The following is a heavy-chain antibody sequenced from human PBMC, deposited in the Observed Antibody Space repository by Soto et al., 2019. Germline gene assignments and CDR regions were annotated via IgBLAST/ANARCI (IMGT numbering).Heavy chain of an antibody. CDR2: IYHSGST. D-gene: IGHD5-12*01. J-gene: IGHJ4*02. CDR1: GGSISSGGYS. CDR3: AAGGGLPRYY. Sequence: QLQLQESGSGLVKPSQTLSLTCAVSGGSISSGGYSWSWIRQPPGKGLVWIGYIYHSGSTYYNPSLKSRVTISVDRSKNQFSLKLSSVTAAVTAVYYCAAGGGLPRYYWGQGTLVTVSS. V-gene: IGHV4-30-2*01.